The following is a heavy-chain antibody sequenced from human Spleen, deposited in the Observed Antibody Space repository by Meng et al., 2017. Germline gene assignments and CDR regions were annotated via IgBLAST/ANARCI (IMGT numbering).Heavy chain of an antibody. CDR2: IKSKTDGGTT. D-gene: IGHD3-16*02. Sequence: GGSLRLSCAASGFTFSNAWMSWVRQAPGKGLEWVGRIKSKTDGGTTDYAAPVKGRFTISRDDSKNTLYLQMNSLKTEDTAVYYCTTLYYVWGSYRPLDYWGQGTLVTVSS. J-gene: IGHJ4*02. V-gene: IGHV3-15*01. CDR3: TTLYYVWGSYRPLDY. CDR1: GFTFSNAW.